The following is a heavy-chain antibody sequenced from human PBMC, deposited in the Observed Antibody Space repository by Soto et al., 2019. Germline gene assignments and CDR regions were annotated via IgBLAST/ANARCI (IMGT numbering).Heavy chain of an antibody. CDR3: ARGQRDGYNLYYYYGMYV. D-gene: IGHD1-1*01. Sequence: GASVKVSCKASGYTFTGCYMHWVRQAHGQGLEWMGWINPNSGGTNYAQKFPGRVTMPRDTSISTAYMELSRLRSDDTAVYYCARGQRDGYNLYYYYGMYVWGQGTTVTVSS. CDR1: GYTFTGCY. J-gene: IGHJ6*02. CDR2: INPNSGGT. V-gene: IGHV1-2*02.